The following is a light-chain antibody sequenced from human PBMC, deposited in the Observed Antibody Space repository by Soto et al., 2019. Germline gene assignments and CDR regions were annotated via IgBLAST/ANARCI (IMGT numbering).Light chain of an antibody. Sequence: DIQMTQSPSSLSASVGDRVTITCRASQGINTDLGWYQQKPGKAPKRLIYGASSLQSGVPSRFSGSGSGTEFTLTISSLQPEDFETYYCLQHNSYPRTFGQGTKLEIK. CDR2: GAS. J-gene: IGKJ2*01. CDR1: QGINTD. CDR3: LQHNSYPRT. V-gene: IGKV1-17*01.